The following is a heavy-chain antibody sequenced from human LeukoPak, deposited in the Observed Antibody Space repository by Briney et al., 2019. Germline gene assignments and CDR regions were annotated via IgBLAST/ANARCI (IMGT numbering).Heavy chain of an antibody. D-gene: IGHD2-2*02. CDR2: ISSSGSTI. CDR1: GFTFSDYY. J-gene: IGHJ6*03. V-gene: IGHV3-11*01. Sequence: PGGSLRLSCAASGFTFSDYYMSWIRQAPGKGLEWVPYISSSGSTIYYADSVKGRFTISRDNAKNSLYLQMNSPRAEDTAVYYCARGVFGCSSTSCYRWGYYYYYMDVWGKGTTVTVSS. CDR3: ARGVFGCSSTSCYRWGYYYYYMDV.